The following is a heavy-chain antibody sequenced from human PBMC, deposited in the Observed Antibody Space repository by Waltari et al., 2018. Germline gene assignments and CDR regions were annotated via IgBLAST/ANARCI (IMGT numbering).Heavy chain of an antibody. CDR1: GGSISSYY. V-gene: IGHV4-59*01. J-gene: IGHJ6*03. CDR2: IYYSGST. CDR3: ARALWPDFWRHYYYMDV. Sequence: QVQLQESGPGLVKPSETLSLTCTVSGGSISSYYWSWIRQPPGKGLEWIGYIYYSGSTNYNPSLKSRVTISVDTSKNQFSLKLSSVTAADTAVYYCARALWPDFWRHYYYMDVWGKGTTVTVSS. D-gene: IGHD3-3*01.